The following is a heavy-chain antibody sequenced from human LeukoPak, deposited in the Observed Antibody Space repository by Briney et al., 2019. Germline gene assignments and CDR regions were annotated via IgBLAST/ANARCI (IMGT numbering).Heavy chain of an antibody. D-gene: IGHD3-10*01. V-gene: IGHV3-9*01. CDR2: ISWNSGSI. J-gene: IGHJ4*02. Sequence: GGSLRLSCAASGFTFDDYAMHWVRHAPGKGLEWVSGISWNSGSIGYADSVKGRFTISRDNAKNTLYLQMNSLRAEDTAVYYCARHVLLWFGEFLALDYWGQGTLVTVSS. CDR1: GFTFDDYA. CDR3: ARHVLLWFGEFLALDY.